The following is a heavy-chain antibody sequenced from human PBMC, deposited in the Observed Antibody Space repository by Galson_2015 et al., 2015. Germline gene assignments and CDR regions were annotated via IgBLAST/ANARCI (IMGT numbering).Heavy chain of an antibody. V-gene: IGHV3-53*01. CDR1: GFTVSSDY. CDR3: ARGESYSGSGSYTDY. Sequence: SLRLSCAASGFTVSSDYMTWVRQAPGKGLEWVSVIYSGGSTYYADSVKGRFTVSRDTSKNTLYLQMDNLRAEDTAVYYCARGESYSGSGSYTDYWGQGTLVTVSS. CDR2: IYSGGST. D-gene: IGHD3-10*01. J-gene: IGHJ4*02.